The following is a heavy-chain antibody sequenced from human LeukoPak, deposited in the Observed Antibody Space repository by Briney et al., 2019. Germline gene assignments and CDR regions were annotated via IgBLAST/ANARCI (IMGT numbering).Heavy chain of an antibody. CDR3: TRVIVAVPGYFDYFDS. CDR2: INEDGSNK. J-gene: IGHJ4*02. Sequence: RPGGSLRLSCTASGFSFSNHYMRWIRQAPGKGLEWVANINEDGSNKWHLGSVKGRFTVSRDNARNSLYLQMNSLRVEDTAVYYCTRVIVAVPGYFDYFDSWGQGVLVTVSS. V-gene: IGHV3-7*01. CDR1: GFSFSNHY. D-gene: IGHD6-19*01.